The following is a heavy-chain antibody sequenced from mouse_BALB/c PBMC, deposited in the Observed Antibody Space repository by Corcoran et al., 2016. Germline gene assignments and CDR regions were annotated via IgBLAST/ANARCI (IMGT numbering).Heavy chain of an antibody. J-gene: IGHJ3*01. V-gene: IGHV9-1*02. CDR3: ARDDSAWLAY. D-gene: IGHD2-13*01. CDR2: INTYTGEP. Sequence: QIQLVQSGPELKKPGETVKISCKASGYTFTNYGMNWVKQAPGKGLKWMGWINTYTGEPTYADDFKGRFAFSLETSASTAYLQINNLKNEDMATYVCARDDSAWLAYWGQGTLVTVSA. CDR1: GYTFTNYG.